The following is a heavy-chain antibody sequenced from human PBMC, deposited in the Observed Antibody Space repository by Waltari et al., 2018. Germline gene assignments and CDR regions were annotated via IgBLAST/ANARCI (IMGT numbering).Heavy chain of an antibody. Sequence: QVRLVESGGGVVPPGRSLRLSCVASGFSFSTYAMPWVRQAPGQGLEWVSVISYDGGNKYYADSVKGRFTISRDNSKNTLFLQVNSLRAADTAIYYCAKGRAAYGYYYFGMDVWGQGTTVTVSS. D-gene: IGHD4-17*01. CDR2: ISYDGGNK. CDR1: GFSFSTYA. V-gene: IGHV3-30*18. CDR3: AKGRAAYGYYYFGMDV. J-gene: IGHJ6*02.